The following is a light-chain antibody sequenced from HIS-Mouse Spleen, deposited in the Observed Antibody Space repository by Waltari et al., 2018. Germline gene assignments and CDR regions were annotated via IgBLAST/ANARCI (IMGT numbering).Light chain of an antibody. CDR3: AAWDDSLNGWV. CDR2: SNN. CDR1: SSNIGSNT. J-gene: IGLJ3*02. Sequence: QSVLTQPPSASGTPGQRATISCSGSSSNIGSNTVHWYQQLPGTAPKLLIYSNNQRPSGVPDRFSGSKSGTSASLAISGLQSEDEADYYCAAWDDSLNGWVFGGGTKLTVL. V-gene: IGLV1-44*01.